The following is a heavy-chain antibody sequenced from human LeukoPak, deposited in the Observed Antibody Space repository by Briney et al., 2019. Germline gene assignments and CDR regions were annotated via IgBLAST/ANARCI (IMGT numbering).Heavy chain of an antibody. J-gene: IGHJ4*02. Sequence: GGSLRLSCAASGFIFNNYAMNWVRQAPGKGLEWVSGISGSGDSTFYADSVKGRFTISRDNSKNMLDLQMNSLRAEDTAVYYCAKSRSSSVSCYNYWGQGTLVTVSS. CDR3: AKSRSSSVSCYNY. D-gene: IGHD2-2*02. CDR1: GFIFNNYA. CDR2: ISGSGDST. V-gene: IGHV3-23*01.